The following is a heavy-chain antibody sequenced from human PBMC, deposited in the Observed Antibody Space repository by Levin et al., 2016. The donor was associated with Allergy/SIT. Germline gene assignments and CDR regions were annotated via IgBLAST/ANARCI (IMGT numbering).Heavy chain of an antibody. Sequence: GESLKISCAASGFTLGDYYMHWVRQAPGKGLEWVSHIKGDGSVTDYADSVKGRFTVSRDNAKNTLYLQMDRLRAEDTGVYYCGRGGPTAAMDVWGQGTTVTVSS. CDR2: IKGDGSVT. V-gene: IGHV3-74*01. CDR1: GFTLGDYY. D-gene: IGHD2-2*01. J-gene: IGHJ6*02. CDR3: GRGGPTAAMDV.